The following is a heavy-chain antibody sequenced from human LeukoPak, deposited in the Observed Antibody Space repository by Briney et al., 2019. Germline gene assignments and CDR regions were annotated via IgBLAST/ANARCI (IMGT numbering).Heavy chain of an antibody. J-gene: IGHJ4*02. V-gene: IGHV3-7*01. CDR3: ARTPRGAAAWY. D-gene: IGHD2-15*01. CDR1: GFTFSSYW. CDR2: IKQDGSEK. Sequence: GGSLRLSCAASGFTFSSYWMSWVRQAPGKGLEWVANIKQDGSEKYYVDSVRGRFTISRDNAKNSLYLQMNSLRAEDTAVYYCARTPRGAAAWYWGQGTLVTVSS.